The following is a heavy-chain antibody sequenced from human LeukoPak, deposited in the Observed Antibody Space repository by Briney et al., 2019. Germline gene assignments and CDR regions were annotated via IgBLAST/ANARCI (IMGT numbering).Heavy chain of an antibody. CDR1: GFTVSSNY. CDR3: ARAPMTTVTTDDY. CDR2: IYSGGST. J-gene: IGHJ4*02. D-gene: IGHD4-11*01. Sequence: GGSLRLSCVASGFTVSSNYMSWVRQAPGKGLEWVSVIYSGGSTYYADSVKGRFTISRDNSKNTLYLQMNSPRGEDTAVYYCARAPMTTVTTDDYWGQGTLVTVSS. V-gene: IGHV3-66*02.